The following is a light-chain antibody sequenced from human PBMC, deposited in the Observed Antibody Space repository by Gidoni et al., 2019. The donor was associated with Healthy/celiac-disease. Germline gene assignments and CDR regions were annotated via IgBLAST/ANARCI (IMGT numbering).Light chain of an antibody. CDR1: QSISSY. V-gene: IGKV1-39*01. CDR3: QQSYSTPVFT. J-gene: IGKJ3*01. Sequence: DIQMTQSPSSLSASVGDRLTIPCRASQSISSYLNWYQQKPGKAPKLLIYAASSLQSGAPSRFSGSGSGTDFTLTISSLQPEDFATYYCQQSYSTPVFTFGPGTKVDIK. CDR2: AAS.